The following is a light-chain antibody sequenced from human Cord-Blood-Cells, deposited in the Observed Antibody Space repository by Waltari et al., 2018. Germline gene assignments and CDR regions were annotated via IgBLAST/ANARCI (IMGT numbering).Light chain of an antibody. V-gene: IGLV2-14*01. CDR1: SSDVGGYNY. CDR3: SSYTSSSTWV. CDR2: DVS. Sequence: QSALTQPASVSGSPGQSITISCTGTSSDVGGYNYVSLYQQHPGKAPKLMIYDVSKRPSWVSNRFSGSKSGHTASLTISGLQAEDEADYYCSSYTSSSTWVFGGGTKLTVL. J-gene: IGLJ3*02.